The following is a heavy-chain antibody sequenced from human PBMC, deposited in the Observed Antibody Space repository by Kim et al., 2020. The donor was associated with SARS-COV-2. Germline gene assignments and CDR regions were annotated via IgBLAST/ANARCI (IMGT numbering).Heavy chain of an antibody. D-gene: IGHD3-9*01. Sequence: GGSLRLSCAASGFTFSSYSMNWVRQAPGKGLEWVSSISSSSSYIYYADSVKGRFTISRDNAKNSLYLQMNSLRAEDTAVYYCARARGVRILTGYPREYYFDYWGQGTLVTVSS. V-gene: IGHV3-21*01. CDR3: ARARGVRILTGYPREYYFDY. CDR1: GFTFSSYS. J-gene: IGHJ4*02. CDR2: ISSSSSYI.